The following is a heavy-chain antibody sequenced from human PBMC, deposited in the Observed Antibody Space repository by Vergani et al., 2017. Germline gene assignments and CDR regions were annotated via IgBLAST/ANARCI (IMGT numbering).Heavy chain of an antibody. CDR2: ISAYNGNT. D-gene: IGHD2-15*01. CDR3: AGDPGVVVAAGAFDY. J-gene: IGHJ4*02. Sequence: QVQLVQSGAEVKKPGSSVKVSCKASGGTFSSYAISWVRQAPGQGLEWMGWISAYNGNTNYAQKLQGRVTMTTDTSTSTAYMELRSLRSDDTAVYYCAGDPGVVVAAGAFDYWGQGTLVTVSS. V-gene: IGHV1-18*01. CDR1: GGTFSSYA.